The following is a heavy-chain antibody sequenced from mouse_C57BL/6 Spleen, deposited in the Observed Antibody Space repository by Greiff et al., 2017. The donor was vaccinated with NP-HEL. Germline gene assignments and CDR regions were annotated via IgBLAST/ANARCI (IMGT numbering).Heavy chain of an antibody. Sequence: VQLLQSGAELVRPGTSVKMSCKASGYTFTNYWIGWVKQRPGHGLEWIGDIYPGGGYTNYNEKFKGKATLTADKSSSTAYMQLSSLTSEDSAIYYGAKSANYYGSSYWYFDVWGTGTTVTVSS. CDR1: GYTFTNYW. CDR3: AKSANYYGSSYWYFDV. V-gene: IGHV1-63*01. J-gene: IGHJ1*03. CDR2: IYPGGGYT. D-gene: IGHD1-1*01.